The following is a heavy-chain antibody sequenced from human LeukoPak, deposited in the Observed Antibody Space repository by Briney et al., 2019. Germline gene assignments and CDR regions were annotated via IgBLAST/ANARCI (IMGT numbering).Heavy chain of an antibody. V-gene: IGHV3-48*03. Sequence: GGSLRLSCAASGFTFSNYEMNWVRQAPGKGLEWVSYISSGGSTIYYADSVKGRFTISRYNAKNSLFLQMKSLRAEYTAVYYCARGRVGTTTSFDYWGQGTLVTVSS. D-gene: IGHD1-26*01. CDR2: ISSGGSTI. CDR3: ARGRVGTTTSFDY. J-gene: IGHJ4*02. CDR1: GFTFSNYE.